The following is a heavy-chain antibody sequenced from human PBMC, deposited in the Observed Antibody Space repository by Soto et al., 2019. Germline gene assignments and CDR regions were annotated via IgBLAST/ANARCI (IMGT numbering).Heavy chain of an antibody. CDR1: GGSISEKY. J-gene: IGHJ5*02. CDR2: IFANGHT. Sequence: QLQLQESGPGLVNASETLSLPCIVSGGSISEKYWNWVRQPPGKGLVLMGLIFANGHTDYNPSLKGGFTMSVDASKNRFSLRLTSKTAADTAVYYCVARLAASGLNWLDPWGRGTLVTVSS. CDR3: VARLAASGLNWLDP. V-gene: IGHV4-4*07.